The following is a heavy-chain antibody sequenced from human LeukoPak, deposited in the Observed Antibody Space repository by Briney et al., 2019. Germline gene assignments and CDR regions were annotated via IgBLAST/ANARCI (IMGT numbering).Heavy chain of an antibody. CDR1: GYTFTGYY. CDR3: ARETGEPFYFDY. D-gene: IGHD3-10*01. CDR2: INPNSGGT. V-gene: IGHV1-2*02. J-gene: IGHJ4*02. Sequence: ASVKVSCKASGYTFTGYYMHWVRQAPGQGLEWKGWINPNSGGTNYAQKFQGRVTMTRDTSISTAYMELSRLRSDDTAVYYCARETGEPFYFDYWGQGTLVAVSS.